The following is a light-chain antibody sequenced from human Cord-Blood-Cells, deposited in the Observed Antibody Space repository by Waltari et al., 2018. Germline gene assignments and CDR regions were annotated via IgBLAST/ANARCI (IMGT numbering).Light chain of an antibody. CDR2: DAS. J-gene: IGKJ5*01. Sequence: EIVLTQSPATLSLSPGERATLSCRASQSVSSYLAWYQQKPGQAPRLLIYDASNRATGIPARFSGSGSGTDFTLTISSLGPEDVAVYYCQQRSNGPITFGQGTRLEIK. CDR1: QSVSSY. V-gene: IGKV3-11*01. CDR3: QQRSNGPIT.